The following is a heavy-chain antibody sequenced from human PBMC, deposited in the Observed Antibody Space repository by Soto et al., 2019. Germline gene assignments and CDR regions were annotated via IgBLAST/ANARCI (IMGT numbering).Heavy chain of an antibody. CDR3: ARVPRRFILTGDYFDY. CDR2: ISYDGSNK. V-gene: IGHV3-30-3*01. CDR1: GVTFSTYA. Sequence: GGSLRLSCAASGVTFSTYAMSWVRQAPGKGLEWVAVISYDGSNKYYADSVKGRFTISRDNSKNTLYLQMNSLRAEDTAVYYCARVPRRFILTGDYFDYWGQGTLVTVSS. J-gene: IGHJ4*02. D-gene: IGHD3-9*01.